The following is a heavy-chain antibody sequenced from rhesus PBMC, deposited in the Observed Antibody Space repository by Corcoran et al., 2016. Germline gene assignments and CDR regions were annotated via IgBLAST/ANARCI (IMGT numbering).Heavy chain of an antibody. CDR2: INPYNGNT. CDR1: GSPFTDSS. V-gene: IGHV1S2*01. J-gene: IGHJ4*01. Sequence: QVQLVQSGAEVKKPGSSVQVSCKASGSPFTDSSMHWVRQAPRQGLGWMGLINPYNGNTKYAQKFQGRVTMTRDTSTSTAYMELSSLRSEDTAVYYCAREYPTVTTYPYYFDYWGQGVLVTVSS. CDR3: AREYPTVTTYPYYFDY. D-gene: IGHD4-35*01.